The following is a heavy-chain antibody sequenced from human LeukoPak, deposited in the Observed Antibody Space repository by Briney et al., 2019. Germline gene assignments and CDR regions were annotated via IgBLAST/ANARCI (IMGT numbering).Heavy chain of an antibody. Sequence: SETLSLTCAVSGASISNSNWLSWVRQPPGKGLEWIGEIYHSGSTFYNPSLKSRVTISVDTSKNQFSLKLTSMTAADTAVYYCARAMNRSGDYLGFDPWGLGIVVTVSS. CDR3: ARAMNRSGDYLGFDP. CDR2: IYHSGST. CDR1: GASISNSNW. J-gene: IGHJ5*02. D-gene: IGHD3-3*01. V-gene: IGHV4-4*02.